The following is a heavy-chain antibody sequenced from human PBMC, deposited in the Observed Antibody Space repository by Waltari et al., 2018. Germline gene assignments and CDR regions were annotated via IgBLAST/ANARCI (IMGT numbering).Heavy chain of an antibody. D-gene: IGHD1-26*01. CDR1: GFPFSSYA. CDR3: AKEEVGVFRYWYFDL. Sequence: EVQLLESGGGLVQPGGSLRLSCAASGFPFSSYAMSWVRQAPGQGLEWVSAISGSGGSTYYADSVKGRFTISRDNSKNTLYLQMNSLRAEDTAVYYCAKEEVGVFRYWYFDLWGRGTLVTVSS. V-gene: IGHV3-23*01. J-gene: IGHJ2*01. CDR2: ISGSGGST.